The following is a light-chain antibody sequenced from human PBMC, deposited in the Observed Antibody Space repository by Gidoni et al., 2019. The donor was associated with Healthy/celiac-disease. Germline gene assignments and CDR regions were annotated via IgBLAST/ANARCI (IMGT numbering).Light chain of an antibody. CDR3: AAWDNSLSGVV. CDR1: SSNIGSNY. Sequence: VTISCSGSSSNIGSNYVYWYQQLPGTAPKLLIYRNNQRPSGVPDRFSGSKSGTSASLAISGLRSEDEADYYCAAWDNSLSGVVFGGGTKLTVL. V-gene: IGLV1-47*01. CDR2: RNN. J-gene: IGLJ2*01.